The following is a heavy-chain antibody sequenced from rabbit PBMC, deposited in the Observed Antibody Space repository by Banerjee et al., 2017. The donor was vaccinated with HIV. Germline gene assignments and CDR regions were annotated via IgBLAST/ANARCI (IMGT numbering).Heavy chain of an antibody. CDR2: IYAGNSVGT. CDR3: ARDRYGSGSVDHDL. Sequence: QSLEESGGDLVKPGASLTLTCTASGFSFSSGYDMCWFRQAPGKGLEWIACIYAGNSVGTYYASWAKGRFTISKTSSTTVTLQMTSLTAADTATYFCARDRYGSGSVDHDLWGPGTLVT. D-gene: IGHD5-1*01. J-gene: IGHJ4*01. CDR1: GFSFSSGYD. V-gene: IGHV1S40*01.